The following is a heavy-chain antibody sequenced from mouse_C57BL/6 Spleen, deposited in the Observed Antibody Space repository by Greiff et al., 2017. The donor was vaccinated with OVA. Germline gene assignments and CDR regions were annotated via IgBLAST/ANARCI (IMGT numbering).Heavy chain of an antibody. CDR3: AREGLGAGFAY. J-gene: IGHJ3*01. CDR1: GYTFTSYW. V-gene: IGHV1-64*01. CDR2: IHPNSGST. Sequence: VQLQQPGAELVKPGASVKLSCKASGYTFTSYWMHWVKQRPGQGLEWIGMIHPNSGSTNYNEKFKSKATLTVDKSSSTAYMQLSSLTSEDSAVNYWAREGLGAGFAYWGQGTLVTVSA. D-gene: IGHD4-1*01.